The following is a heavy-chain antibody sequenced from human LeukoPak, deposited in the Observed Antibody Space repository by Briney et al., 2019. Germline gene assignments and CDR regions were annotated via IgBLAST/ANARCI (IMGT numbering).Heavy chain of an antibody. CDR3: AKDKAVAGLGYFDY. Sequence: GRSLRLSCAASGFTFDDYAMHWVRQAPGKGLEWVSGISWNSGSIGYADSVKGRFTISRDNAKNSLYLQMNSLRAEDTALYHCAKDKAVAGLGYFDYWGQGTLVTVSS. CDR1: GFTFDDYA. D-gene: IGHD6-19*01. J-gene: IGHJ4*02. V-gene: IGHV3-9*01. CDR2: ISWNSGSI.